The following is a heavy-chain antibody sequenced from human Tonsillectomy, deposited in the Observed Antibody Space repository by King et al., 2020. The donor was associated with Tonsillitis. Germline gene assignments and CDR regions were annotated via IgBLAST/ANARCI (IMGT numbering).Heavy chain of an antibody. Sequence: VQLQQWGAGLLKPSETLSLTCAVYGGSFSGYYWSWIRQPPGKGLEWIGEINHSGSTNYNPSLKSRVTISVDTSKNQFSLKLSSVTAADTAVYYCATSRDYYYSMDVWGKGTTVTVSS. D-gene: IGHD2-2*01. J-gene: IGHJ6*03. CDR3: ATSRDYYYSMDV. V-gene: IGHV4-34*01. CDR2: INHSGST. CDR1: GGSFSGYY.